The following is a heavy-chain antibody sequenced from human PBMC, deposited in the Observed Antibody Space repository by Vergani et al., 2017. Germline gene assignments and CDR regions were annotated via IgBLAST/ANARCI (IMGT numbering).Heavy chain of an antibody. Sequence: QVQLVQSGAEVKKPGSSVKVSCKASGGTFSSYTISWVRQAPGQGLEWMGRIIPILGIANYAQKFQGRVTITADKSTSTAYMELSSLRSADTAVYYCARAAAAVPGRFDPWGQGTLVTVSS. V-gene: IGHV1-69*02. CDR2: IIPILGIA. CDR3: ARAAAAVPGRFDP. J-gene: IGHJ5*02. CDR1: GGTFSSYT. D-gene: IGHD6-13*01.